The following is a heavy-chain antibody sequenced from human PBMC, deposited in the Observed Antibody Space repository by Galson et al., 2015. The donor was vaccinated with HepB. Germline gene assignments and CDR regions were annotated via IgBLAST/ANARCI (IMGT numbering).Heavy chain of an antibody. Sequence: SLRLSCAASGFIFSDYYMNWVRQAPGKGLEWVSSISTSSSYIFYADSVKGRFTISRDNAKNSLSLQMNNLRAEDTAVYYCARVIVAGRVQRYFFDYWGQGTLVTVSS. V-gene: IGHV3-21*01. D-gene: IGHD2/OR15-2a*01. CDR2: ISTSSSYI. J-gene: IGHJ4*02. CDR3: ARVIVAGRVQRYFFDY. CDR1: GFIFSDYY.